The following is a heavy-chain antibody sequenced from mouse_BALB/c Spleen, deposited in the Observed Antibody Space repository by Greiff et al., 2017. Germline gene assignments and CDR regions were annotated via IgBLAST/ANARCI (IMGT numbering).Heavy chain of an antibody. J-gene: IGHJ4*01. CDR2: ISNGGGST. Sequence: EVKLMESGGGLVQPGGSLKLSCAASGFTFSSYTMSWVRQTPEKRLEWVAYISNGGGSTYYPDTVKGRFTISRDNAKNTLYLHMSRLKSEDTAMYYCARERGGGYYAMDYWGQGTSVTVSS. CDR1: GFTFSSYT. CDR3: ARERGGGYYAMDY. V-gene: IGHV5-12-2*01.